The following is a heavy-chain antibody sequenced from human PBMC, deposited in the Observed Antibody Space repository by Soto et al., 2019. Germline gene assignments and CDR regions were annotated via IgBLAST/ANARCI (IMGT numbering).Heavy chain of an antibody. D-gene: IGHD2-15*01. CDR1: GYTFTSYD. CDR2: MNPNSGNT. V-gene: IGHV1-8*01. CDR3: ARGNCGGSCYDYYYYYMAV. Sequence: ASVKVSCKASGYTFTSYDISWLRQATGQGLEWMGWMNPNSGNTGYAQKFQGRVTMTRNTSISTAYMELSSLRSEDTAVYYCARGNCGGSCYDYYYYYMAVWGKGTTVTVSS. J-gene: IGHJ6*03.